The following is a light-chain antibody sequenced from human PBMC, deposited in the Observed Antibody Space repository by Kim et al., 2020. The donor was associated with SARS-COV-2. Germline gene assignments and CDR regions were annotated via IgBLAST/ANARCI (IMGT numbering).Light chain of an antibody. Sequence: EIVLTQSPTSLSLTPGERATLSCRASQNFGSSYLAWYQQHPGQPPRLLIYGATIRASGIPDRFTGRGSGTDFTLTISRLEPEDFAVYYCQQYGRTPRTFGRGTKLEI. CDR3: QQYGRTPRT. V-gene: IGKV3-20*01. CDR1: QNFGSSY. J-gene: IGKJ4*02. CDR2: GAT.